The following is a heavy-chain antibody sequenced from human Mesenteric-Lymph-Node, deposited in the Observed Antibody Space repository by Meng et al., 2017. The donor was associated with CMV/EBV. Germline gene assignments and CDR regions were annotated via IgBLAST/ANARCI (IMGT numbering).Heavy chain of an antibody. D-gene: IGHD6-13*01. CDR3: ARGAQQQLVYWFDP. V-gene: IGHV1-46*01. J-gene: IGHJ5*02. CDR1: GYSFTNIY. Sequence: KTSGYSFTNIYIHWIQQAPGQGLEWMGVLYPSDGSTKSAQKFQGRVTMTRDTSTSTVYMELSSLRSEDTAVYYCARGAQQQLVYWFDPWGQGTLVTVSS. CDR2: LYPSDGST.